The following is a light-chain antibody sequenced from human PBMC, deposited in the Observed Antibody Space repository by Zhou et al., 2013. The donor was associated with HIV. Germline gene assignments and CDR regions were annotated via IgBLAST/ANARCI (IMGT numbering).Light chain of an antibody. CDR2: TAS. CDR3: LQSYNTIWT. J-gene: IGKJ1*01. V-gene: IGKV1-39*01. Sequence: DIQMTQSPSSLSASVGDRVTISCRASQSIDGYLNWYQQRPGKAPKLLIYTASNLQSGVPSRFSGSGYGTDFTLTVSSLEPEDFATYYCLQSYNTIWTFGQGTKVEMK. CDR1: QSIDGY.